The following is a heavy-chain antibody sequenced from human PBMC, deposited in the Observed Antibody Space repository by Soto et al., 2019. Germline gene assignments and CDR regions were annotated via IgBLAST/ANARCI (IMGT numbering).Heavy chain of an antibody. J-gene: IGHJ3*02. CDR1: GFTFSTHA. Sequence: EVQLLESGGGLVQPGGSLRLSCAASGFTFSTHAMIWVRQAPVKGLNWVSTVDVGGGSTYYTDSVKGWFTVSRDNSTITVYLLLTTLTAEDTAMCFCARDSGPAGGGDCDIWGQGTMVTVSS. CDR3: ARDSGPAGGGDCDI. D-gene: IGHD3-16*01. V-gene: IGHV3-23*01. CDR2: VDVGGGST.